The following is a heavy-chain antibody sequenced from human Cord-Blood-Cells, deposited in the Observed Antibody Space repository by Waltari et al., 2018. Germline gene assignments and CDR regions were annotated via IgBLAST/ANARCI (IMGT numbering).Heavy chain of an antibody. J-gene: IGHJ4*02. CDR1: GGPFSSYS. Sequence: VQLVQSGAEVKKPGSSVKVSCKDFGGPFSSYSFSLVRQAPGQGLEWMGGIIPIFGTANYAQKFQGRVTITADESTSTAYMELSSLRSEDTAVYYCARDDPTNSFDYWGQGTLVTVSS. CDR3: ARDDPTNSFDY. D-gene: IGHD4-17*01. CDR2: IIPIFGTA. V-gene: IGHV1-69*01.